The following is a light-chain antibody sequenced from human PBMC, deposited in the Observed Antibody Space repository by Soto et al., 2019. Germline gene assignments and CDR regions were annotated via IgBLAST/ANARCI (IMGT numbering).Light chain of an antibody. CDR2: GNS. CDR1: SSNIGAGYD. V-gene: IGLV1-40*01. CDR3: QSFDSSLSGWV. Sequence: QSALTQPPSVSGAPGQRVTISCTGSSSNIGAGYDVHWYQQLPGKAPKLLIYGNSNRPSGVPDRISGSKSGTSASLAISGLQAEDEADYYCQSFDSSLSGWVFGGGTKLTVL. J-gene: IGLJ2*01.